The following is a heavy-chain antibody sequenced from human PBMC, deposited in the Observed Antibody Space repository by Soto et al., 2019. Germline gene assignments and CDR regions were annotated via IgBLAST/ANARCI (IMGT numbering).Heavy chain of an antibody. J-gene: IGHJ5*02. CDR3: AEEPVGEVLGWFDP. CDR2: ISYDGSNK. Sequence: QVQLVESGGGVVQPGRSLRLSCAASGFTFSSYGMHWVRQAPGKGLEWVAVISYDGSNKYYADSVKGRFTISRDNSKNTLYLQMNSLRAEDTAVYYCAEEPVGEVLGWFDPWGQGTLVTVSS. CDR1: GFTFSSYG. V-gene: IGHV3-30*18. D-gene: IGHD3-10*01.